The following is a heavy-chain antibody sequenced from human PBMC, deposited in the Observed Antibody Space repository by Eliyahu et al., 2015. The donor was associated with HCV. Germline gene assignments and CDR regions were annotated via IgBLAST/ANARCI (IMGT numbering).Heavy chain of an antibody. J-gene: IGHJ3*02. V-gene: IGHV3-53*02. CDR1: GFTVSSNY. CDR3: ARDGDSSGAFDI. D-gene: IGHD3-22*01. CDR2: IYSGGST. Sequence: EVQLVETGGGLIQPGGSLRLSCXASGFTVSSNYMSWVRQAPGXGXEWXSVIYSGGSTYYAXSVKGRFTISRDNSKNTLYLQMNSLRAEDTAVYYCARDGDSSGAFDIWGQGTMVTVSS.